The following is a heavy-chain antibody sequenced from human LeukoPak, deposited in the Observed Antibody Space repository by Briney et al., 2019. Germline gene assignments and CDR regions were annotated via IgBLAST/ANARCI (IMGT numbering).Heavy chain of an antibody. CDR3: AKDLSGTTSFDD. D-gene: IGHD1-1*01. J-gene: IGHJ4*02. Sequence: RGSLRLSCAASGFTFNTYAMSWVRQAPGKGLEWVSAISDSGTRTHYADSVRGRFTISRDTSKNTLYLQMNSLRAEDTAIYYCAKDLSGTTSFDDWGQGTLVTVSS. CDR1: GFTFNTYA. V-gene: IGHV3-23*01. CDR2: ISDSGTRT.